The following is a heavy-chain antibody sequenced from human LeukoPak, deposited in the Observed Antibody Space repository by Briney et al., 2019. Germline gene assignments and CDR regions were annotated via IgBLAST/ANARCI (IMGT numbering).Heavy chain of an antibody. CDR3: AREGDPYIVVVPAATGY. CDR2: MNPNSGNT. V-gene: IGHV1-8*03. Sequence: ASVKVSCKASGYTFTSYDINWVRQATGQGLEWMGWMNPNSGNTGYAQKFQGRVTITRNTSISTAYMELSSLRSDDTAVYYCAREGDPYIVVVPAATGYWGQGTLVTVSS. D-gene: IGHD2-2*01. CDR1: GYTFTSYD. J-gene: IGHJ4*02.